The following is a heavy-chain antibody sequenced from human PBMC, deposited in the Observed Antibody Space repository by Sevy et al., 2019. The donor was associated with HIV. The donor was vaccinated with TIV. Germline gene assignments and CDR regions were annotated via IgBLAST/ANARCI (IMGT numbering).Heavy chain of an antibody. CDR2: ISAYNGNT. V-gene: IGHV1-18*01. CDR3: ARVPRLYCSGGISYSFDY. CDR1: GYTFTSYG. Sequence: ASVKVSCKASGYTFTSYGISWVRQAPGQGLEWMGWISAYNGNTNYAQKLQGRVTMTTDTSTSTAYMELRSLRSDDTAVYYCARVPRLYCSGGISYSFDYWGQGTLVTVS. J-gene: IGHJ4*02. D-gene: IGHD2-15*01.